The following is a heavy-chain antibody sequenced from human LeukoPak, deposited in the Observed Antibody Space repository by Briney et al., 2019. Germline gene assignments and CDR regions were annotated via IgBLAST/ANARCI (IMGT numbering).Heavy chain of an antibody. D-gene: IGHD6-13*01. Sequence: GRSLRLSCAASGFTFSSYGMHWVRQAPGKGLEWVAVIWYDGSNKYYADSVKGRFTISRDNSKNTLYLQMNSLRAEDTAVYYCARDRVAAATYYYYYGMDVWGQGTTVTVSS. V-gene: IGHV3-33*01. CDR1: GFTFSSYG. J-gene: IGHJ6*02. CDR2: IWYDGSNK. CDR3: ARDRVAAATYYYYYGMDV.